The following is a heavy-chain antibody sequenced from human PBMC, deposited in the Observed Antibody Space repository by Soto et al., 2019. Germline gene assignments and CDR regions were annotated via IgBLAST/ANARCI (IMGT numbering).Heavy chain of an antibody. CDR2: ISSSSSTI. CDR1: GFTFSTYS. J-gene: IGHJ4*02. D-gene: IGHD3-22*01. Sequence: GGSLRLSCAASGFTFSTYSMNWVRQAPGKGLEWVSYISSSSSTIFYTDSVKGRFTVSRDNAKNSLYLQMSSLRAEDTAVYYCARELSDDYDSNGFDHWCQGTLVTFSS. V-gene: IGHV3-48*01. CDR3: ARELSDDYDSNGFDH.